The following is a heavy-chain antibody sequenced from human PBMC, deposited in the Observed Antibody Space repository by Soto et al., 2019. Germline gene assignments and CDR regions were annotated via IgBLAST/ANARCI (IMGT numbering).Heavy chain of an antibody. D-gene: IGHD4-17*01. CDR1: GFTFSSYS. Sequence: GGSLRLSCAASGFTFSSYSMNWVRQAPGKGLEWVSYISSSSSTIYYADSVKGRFTISRDNAKNSLYLQMNSLRAEDTAVYYCARASTVTKRGVFDYWGQGTLVTVSS. V-gene: IGHV3-48*01. J-gene: IGHJ4*02. CDR3: ARASTVTKRGVFDY. CDR2: ISSSSSTI.